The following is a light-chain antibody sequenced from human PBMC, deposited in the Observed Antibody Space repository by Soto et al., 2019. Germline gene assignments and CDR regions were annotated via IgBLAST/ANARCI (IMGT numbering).Light chain of an antibody. J-gene: IGKJ1*01. CDR3: QQYAPYAPST. Sequence: DIKRTSTHGNLSASGGSMNTSACRASQSIGTWLAWYQHRPGEGPKLLIHDASSLESGVPSRFSGSGSATEFSLTIRSLESGDSGTYHCQQYAPYAPSTFGQRTKVDIK. V-gene: IGKV1-5*01. CDR2: DAS. CDR1: QSIGTW.